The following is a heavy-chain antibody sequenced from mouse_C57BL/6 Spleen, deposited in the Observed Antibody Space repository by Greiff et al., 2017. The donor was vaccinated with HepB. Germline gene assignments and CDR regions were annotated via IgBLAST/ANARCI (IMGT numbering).Heavy chain of an antibody. J-gene: IGHJ4*01. CDR1: GFTFSDYG. D-gene: IGHD1-1*01. V-gene: IGHV5-17*01. CDR2: ISSGSSTI. Sequence: EVQLVESGGGLVKPGGSLKLSCAASGFTFSDYGMHWVRQAPEKGLEWVAYISSGSSTIYYADTVKGRFTISRDNAKNTLFLQMTSLRSEDTAMYYCARRYYGSSQGAMDYWGQGTSVTVSS. CDR3: ARRYYGSSQGAMDY.